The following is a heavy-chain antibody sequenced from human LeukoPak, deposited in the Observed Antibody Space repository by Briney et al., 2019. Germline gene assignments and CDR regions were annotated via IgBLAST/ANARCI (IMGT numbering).Heavy chain of an antibody. CDR2: INTDGSST. CDR1: GFTFSSYW. Sequence: GGSLRLSCAASGFTFSSYWMHWVRQAPGKGLVWVSRINTDGSSTNYADSVKGRFTISRDNAKNSLYLQMNSLRAEDTAVYYCTTDTSGSYDVSFDYWGQGTLVTVSS. J-gene: IGHJ4*02. CDR3: TTDTSGSYDVSFDY. D-gene: IGHD1-26*01. V-gene: IGHV3-74*01.